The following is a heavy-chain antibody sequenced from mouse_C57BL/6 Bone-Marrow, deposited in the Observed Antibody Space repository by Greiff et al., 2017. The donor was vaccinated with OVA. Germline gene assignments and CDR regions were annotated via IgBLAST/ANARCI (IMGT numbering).Heavy chain of an antibody. V-gene: IGHV1-74*01. CDR2: IHPSDSAT. CDR1: GYTFTSSW. Sequence: VQLQQPGAELVKPGASVKVSCKASGYTFTSSWMHWVKQRPGPGLEWIGRIHPSDSATNYNPKFKGKATLTLDKSSSTAYLTLSSLTSEDSAVYECAIGGYPMDYWGQGTSVTVSS. CDR3: AIGGYPMDY. D-gene: IGHD5-1-1*01. J-gene: IGHJ4*01.